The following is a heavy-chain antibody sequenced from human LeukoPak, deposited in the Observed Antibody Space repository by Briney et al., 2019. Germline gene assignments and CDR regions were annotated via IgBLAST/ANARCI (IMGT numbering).Heavy chain of an antibody. D-gene: IGHD6-13*01. CDR3: ARVELAAGIPRHFDY. CDR2: IHHSGST. CDR1: GGSISTNNW. V-gene: IGHV4-4*02. J-gene: IGHJ4*02. Sequence: SGTLSLTCAVSGGSISTNNWWTWVRQPPGKGLEWIGEIHHSGSTDYNPSLKSRVTISPDKSKNQFSLKLSSVTAADTAVYYCARVELAAGIPRHFDYWGQGTLVTVSS.